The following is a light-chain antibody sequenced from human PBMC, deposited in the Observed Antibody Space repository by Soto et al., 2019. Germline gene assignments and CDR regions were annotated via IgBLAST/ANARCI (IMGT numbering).Light chain of an antibody. V-gene: IGLV1-44*01. CDR3: AAWDDSLNGPV. CDR2: DNN. J-gene: IGLJ1*01. Sequence: QSVLTQPPSASGTPGQRVSLSCSVSRSNIGSNSVNWYQHLPGTAPKLFIYDNNERPSGVPDRISGSKSGSAASLAISGLQSEDEADYYCAAWDDSLNGPVFGTGTKVTVL. CDR1: RSNIGSNS.